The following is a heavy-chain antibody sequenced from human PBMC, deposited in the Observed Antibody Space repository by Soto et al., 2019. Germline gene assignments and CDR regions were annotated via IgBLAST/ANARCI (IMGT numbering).Heavy chain of an antibody. D-gene: IGHD6-13*01. J-gene: IGHJ5*02. V-gene: IGHV4-31*03. CDR2: IYHSGTT. CDR1: SGSISGGGYY. CDR3: ASAWTATAGWANWFDL. Sequence: QVQLQESGPGLVEPSQTLSLTCTVSSGSISGGGYYWSWIRQHPGKGLEWIGYIYHSGTTYYNPSLTGXLXIXXDTSKHQFSLKLRSVSAADAAVSYCASAWTATAGWANWFDLWGQCSRVTVSS.